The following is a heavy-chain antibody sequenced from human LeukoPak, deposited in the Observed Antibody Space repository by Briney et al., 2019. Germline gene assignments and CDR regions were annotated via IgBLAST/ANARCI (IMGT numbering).Heavy chain of an antibody. J-gene: IGHJ3*02. Sequence: PGGSLRLSCAASGFTVSSYYMSWVRQAPGKGLEWVSVIYSGGSTYYADSLKGRFTISRDNSKNTLYLQMNSLRAEDTAVYYCARLITMIVVVIPDHDAFDIWGQGTMVTVSS. CDR2: IYSGGST. D-gene: IGHD3-22*01. V-gene: IGHV3-53*01. CDR1: GFTVSSYY. CDR3: ARLITMIVVVIPDHDAFDI.